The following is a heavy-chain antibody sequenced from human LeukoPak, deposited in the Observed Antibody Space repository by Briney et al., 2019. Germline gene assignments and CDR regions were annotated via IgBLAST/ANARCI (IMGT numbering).Heavy chain of an antibody. V-gene: IGHV3-33*01. Sequence: GGSLRLSCATSGFTFSSYGMHWVRQAPGKGLEWVAVIWYDGSNKYYADSVKGRFSISRDDSKNTLYLQMNSLTAEDTAVYYCARDEYGSGSSHNGGDYWGQGTLVTVSS. CDR1: GFTFSSYG. D-gene: IGHD3-10*01. CDR3: ARDEYGSGSSHNGGDY. J-gene: IGHJ4*02. CDR2: IWYDGSNK.